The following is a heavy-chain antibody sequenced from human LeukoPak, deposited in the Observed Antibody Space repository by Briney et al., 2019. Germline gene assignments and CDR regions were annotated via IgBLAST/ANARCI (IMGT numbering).Heavy chain of an antibody. J-gene: IGHJ2*01. D-gene: IGHD5-24*01. CDR3: ARPLRDGYNYWYFDL. CDR1: GGSISSSSYY. CDR2: IYYSGST. V-gene: IGHV4-39*01. Sequence: SETLSLTCTVSGGSISSSSYYWGWIRQPPGKGLEWIGSIYYSGSTYYNPSLKSRVTISVDTSKNQFSLKLSSVTAADTAVYYCARPLRDGYNYWYFDLWGRGTLVTVSS.